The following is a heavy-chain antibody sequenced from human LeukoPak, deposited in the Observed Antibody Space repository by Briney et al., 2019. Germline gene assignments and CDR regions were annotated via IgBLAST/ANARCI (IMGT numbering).Heavy chain of an antibody. CDR1: GFTFSSYW. CDR3: ATGYCSGSSCYRAFEY. V-gene: IGHV3-74*01. CDR2: INSDGTTT. Sequence: PGGALRLSCAASGFTFSSYWVHWVRQAPGKGLVWVSRINSDGTTTSYADSVKGRFTISRDNAKNTLYLQMNSLRAEHTAVYYCATGYCSGSSCYRAFEYWGQGTLVTVSS. J-gene: IGHJ4*02. D-gene: IGHD2-2*01.